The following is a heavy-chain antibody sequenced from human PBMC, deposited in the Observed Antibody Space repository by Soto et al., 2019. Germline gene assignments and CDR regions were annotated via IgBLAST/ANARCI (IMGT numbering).Heavy chain of an antibody. CDR3: VKEAHRASRLES. V-gene: IGHV3-30*18. Sequence: QVHLVESGGGVVQPGRSLRLSCATSGFTFSDFDMHWVRQAPGKGLEWVAVISYRGNTHYYADSVRGRFTISRDNSNNMLYVQMDGLRVDDTGVYYCVKEAHRASRLESWGQGTLVLVSS. CDR1: GFTFSDFD. J-gene: IGHJ4*02. CDR2: ISYRGNTH. D-gene: IGHD6-6*01.